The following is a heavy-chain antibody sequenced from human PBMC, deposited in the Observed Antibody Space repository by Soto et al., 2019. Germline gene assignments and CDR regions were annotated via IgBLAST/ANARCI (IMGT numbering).Heavy chain of an antibody. V-gene: IGHV3-7*05. CDR2: IKQDGSEK. CDR3: AKGVPGIAVAGTGYFQH. CDR1: GFTFSSYW. D-gene: IGHD6-19*01. Sequence: GGSLRLSCAASGFTFSSYWMNWVRQAPGKGLEWVANIKQDGSEKYYVDSVKGRFTISRDNAKNTLYLQMNSLRAEDTAVYYCAKGVPGIAVAGTGYFQHWGQGTLVTVSS. J-gene: IGHJ1*01.